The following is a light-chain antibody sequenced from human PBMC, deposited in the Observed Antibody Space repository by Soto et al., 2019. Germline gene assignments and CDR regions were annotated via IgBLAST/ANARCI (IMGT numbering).Light chain of an antibody. CDR2: MGS. V-gene: IGKV2-28*01. J-gene: IGKJ3*01. Sequence: DLVMTQSPLSLSVTPGQPASISCRSSQSLLHSYGNTYLHWYLQKPGQSPQVLIYMGSNRASGLPEKFSGSGSGPDFTLKISRVEAEDVGIYFCLQTLQSRALGPGTKVDIK. CDR3: LQTLQSRA. CDR1: QSLLHSYGNTY.